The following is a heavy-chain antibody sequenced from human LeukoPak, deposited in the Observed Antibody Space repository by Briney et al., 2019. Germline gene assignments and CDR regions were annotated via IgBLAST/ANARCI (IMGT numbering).Heavy chain of an antibody. CDR3: EKDRRGYSYGLYYFDY. CDR2: IWYDGSNK. D-gene: IGHD5-18*01. CDR1: GFTFSSYG. Sequence: GRSLRLSCAASGFTFSSYGMHWVRQAPGKGLEWVAVIWYDGSNKYYADSVKGRFTISRDNSKNTLYLQMNSLRAEDTAVYYCEKDRRGYSYGLYYFDYWGQGTLVTVSS. V-gene: IGHV3-33*06. J-gene: IGHJ4*02.